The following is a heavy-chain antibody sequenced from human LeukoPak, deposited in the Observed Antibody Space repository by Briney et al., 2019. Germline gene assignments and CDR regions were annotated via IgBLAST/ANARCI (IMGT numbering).Heavy chain of an antibody. CDR3: ARGPYYYGSGSYFGDYYYYYMDV. CDR1: GYTFTGYY. D-gene: IGHD3-10*01. J-gene: IGHJ6*03. Sequence: GASVKVSCKASGYTFTGYYIHWVRQAPGQGLEWMGWINPNSGDTNYAQKFQGRVTMTRDASISTAYMELSSLRSEDTAVYYCARGPYYYGSGSYFGDYYYYYMDVWGKGTTVTISS. V-gene: IGHV1-2*02. CDR2: INPNSGDT.